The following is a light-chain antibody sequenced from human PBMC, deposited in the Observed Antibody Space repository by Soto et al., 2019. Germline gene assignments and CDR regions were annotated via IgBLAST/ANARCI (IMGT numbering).Light chain of an antibody. CDR3: AAWDDSLNGPV. CDR1: SSNIGSNT. CDR2: NNN. J-gene: IGLJ7*01. Sequence: QSVLTQPPSASGTPGQRVTISCSGSSSNIGSNTVNWYQQLPGTAPKLLIYNNNQRPSGVPDRFSGSESGTSASLAISGLQSDDEADYYCAAWDDSLNGPVFGGGTQLTV. V-gene: IGLV1-44*01.